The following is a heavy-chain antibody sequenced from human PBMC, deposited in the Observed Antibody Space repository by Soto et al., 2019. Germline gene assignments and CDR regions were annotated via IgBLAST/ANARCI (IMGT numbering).Heavy chain of an antibody. CDR1: GFSLTTCGVG. V-gene: IGHV2-5*02. CDR2: IYWDDDK. Sequence: QITLKESGPTVVKPTETLTLTCTFSGFSLTTCGVGVGWVRQSPGKAPEWLALIYWDDDKLYSTSLNSRLIITKDTSTIHAVLTMSNVDPADTATYDCALRVLRTVFGFVTTTAIYFDFWGPGTPVVVSS. CDR3: ALRVLRTVFGFVTTTAIYFDF. J-gene: IGHJ4*02. D-gene: IGHD3-3*01.